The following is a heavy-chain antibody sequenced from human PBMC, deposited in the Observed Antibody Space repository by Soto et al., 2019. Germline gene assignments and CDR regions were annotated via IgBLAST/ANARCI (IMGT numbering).Heavy chain of an antibody. CDR3: ARELAVGLVDY. CDR1: DSTFTSYC. J-gene: IGHJ4*01. V-gene: IGHV1-18*01. Sequence: ASVKVSCNAADSTFTSYCFSCVRQAPGQGFEWMGWISAYNVNTMYAQKLQGRVTMTTDTSTSTAYMEVRSLRSDDTAVYYCARELAVGLVDYWG. D-gene: IGHD6-19*01. CDR2: ISAYNVNT.